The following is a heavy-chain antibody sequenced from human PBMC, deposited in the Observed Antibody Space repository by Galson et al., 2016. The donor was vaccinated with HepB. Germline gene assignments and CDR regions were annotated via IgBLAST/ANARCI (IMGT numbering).Heavy chain of an antibody. CDR1: GFTFSSYW. D-gene: IGHD3-9*01. CDR2: INSDGRST. Sequence: FLRLSCAASGFTFSSYWMHWVRQAPGKGLVWVSRINSDGRSTSYADSVKGRFTISRDNAKNTLYLQMNSLRAEDTAVYYCARDPPYYDILTDEGYFDLWGRGTLVTVSS. CDR3: ARDPPYYDILTDEGYFDL. V-gene: IGHV3-74*01. J-gene: IGHJ2*01.